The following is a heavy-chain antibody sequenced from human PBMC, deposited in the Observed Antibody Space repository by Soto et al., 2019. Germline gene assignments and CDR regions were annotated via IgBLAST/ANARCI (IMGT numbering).Heavy chain of an antibody. V-gene: IGHV1-2*04. J-gene: IGHJ3*02. CDR1: GYTFTGYY. Sequence: GASVKVSCKASGYTFTGYYMHWVRQAPGQGLEWMGWINPNSGGTNYAQKFQGWVTMTRDTSISTAYMELSRLRSDDTAVYYCARDLRSGWPDDAFDIWDQGTMVTVSS. D-gene: IGHD6-19*01. CDR2: INPNSGGT. CDR3: ARDLRSGWPDDAFDI.